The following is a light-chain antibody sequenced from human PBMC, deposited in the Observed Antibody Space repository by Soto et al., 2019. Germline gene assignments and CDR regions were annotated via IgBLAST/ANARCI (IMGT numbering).Light chain of an antibody. CDR2: AAS. Sequence: DIQLTQSPSFLSASVGDTVTITCRASQGVSSYLAWYQQKPGKVPKLLIYAASTLQSGVPSRFSGSGSGTDFTLTISSLQPEDLATYFCLQVRSYPWTFGRGTKVDIK. J-gene: IGKJ1*01. CDR3: LQVRSYPWT. CDR1: QGVSSY. V-gene: IGKV1-9*01.